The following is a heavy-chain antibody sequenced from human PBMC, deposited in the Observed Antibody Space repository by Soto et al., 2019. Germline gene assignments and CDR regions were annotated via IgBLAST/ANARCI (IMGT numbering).Heavy chain of an antibody. V-gene: IGHV1-69*13. J-gene: IGHJ6*02. CDR2: IIPISGTR. CDR3: ARAGTMDSWVLSYYYYGMDV. Sequence: GASVKVSCKASGDTFNNYGISWVRQAPGQGLEWMGGIIPISGTRKFAQKFQGRVTITADESTSTAYMELSSLRSEDTAVYYCARAGTMDSWVLSYYYYGMDVWGQGTTVTVSS. CDR1: GDTFNNYG. D-gene: IGHD3-10*01.